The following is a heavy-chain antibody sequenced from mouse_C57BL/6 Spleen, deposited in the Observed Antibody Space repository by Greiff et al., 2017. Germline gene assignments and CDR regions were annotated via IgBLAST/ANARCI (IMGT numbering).Heavy chain of an antibody. Sequence: QVQLQQPGAELVRPGSSVKLSCKASGYTFTSYWMHWVKQRPIQGLEWIGNIDPSDSETHYNQKFKDKATLTVDKSSSTAYMQLSSLTSEDSAVYYCARGKGITTEYFDVWGTGTTVTVSS. CDR3: ARGKGITTEYFDV. CDR2: IDPSDSET. V-gene: IGHV1-52*01. CDR1: GYTFTSYW. J-gene: IGHJ1*03. D-gene: IGHD1-1*01.